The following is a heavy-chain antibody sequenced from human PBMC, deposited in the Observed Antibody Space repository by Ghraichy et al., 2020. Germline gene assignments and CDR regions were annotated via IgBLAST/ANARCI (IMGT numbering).Heavy chain of an antibody. CDR3: AKGFYCSSTSCSYWYFDL. J-gene: IGHJ2*01. V-gene: IGHV3-23*01. CDR2: ISGSGGGT. Sequence: GGSLRLSCAASGFTFSSYAMSWVRQAPGKGLEWVSAISGSGGGTYYADSVKGRFTISRDNSKNTLYLQMNSLRVEDTAVYYCAKGFYCSSTSCSYWYFDLWGRGTLVTVSS. CDR1: GFTFSSYA. D-gene: IGHD2-2*01.